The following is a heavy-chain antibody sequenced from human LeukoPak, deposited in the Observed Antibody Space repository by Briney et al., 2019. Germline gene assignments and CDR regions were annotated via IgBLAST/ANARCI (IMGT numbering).Heavy chain of an antibody. CDR2: IYWNDDK. J-gene: IGHJ5*02. Sequence: SGPTLVKPTQTLTLTCTFSGFSLSTSGVGVGWIRQPPGKALEWPALIYWNDDKRYSPSLKSRLTITKDTSKNQVVLTMTNMDPVDTATYYCAHRPRWILAAAATWRNWFDPWGQGTLVTVSS. CDR3: AHRPRWILAAAATWRNWFDP. D-gene: IGHD6-13*01. V-gene: IGHV2-5*01. CDR1: GFSLSTSGVG.